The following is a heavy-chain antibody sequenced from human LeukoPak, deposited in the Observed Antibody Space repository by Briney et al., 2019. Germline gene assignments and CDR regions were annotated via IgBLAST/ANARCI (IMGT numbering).Heavy chain of an antibody. V-gene: IGHV1-2*02. D-gene: IGHD2-15*01. Sequence: ASVKVSCKASGYTFTGYYMHWVRQAPGQGLEWMGWINPNSGGTNYAQKFQGRVTMTSDTSISTAYMELSRLRSDDTAVYYCARDLSRVVAATNWFDPWGQGTLVTVSS. CDR2: INPNSGGT. CDR3: ARDLSRVVAATNWFDP. CDR1: GYTFTGYY. J-gene: IGHJ5*02.